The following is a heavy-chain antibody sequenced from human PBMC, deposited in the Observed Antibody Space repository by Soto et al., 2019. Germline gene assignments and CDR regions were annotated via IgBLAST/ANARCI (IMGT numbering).Heavy chain of an antibody. D-gene: IGHD5-12*01. J-gene: IGHJ4*02. CDR2: INWNGGST. CDR1: GFTFDEYG. V-gene: IGHV3-20*04. CDR3: ARDLSGYVPFDY. Sequence: PALSLRPSRTASGFTFDEYGTSWVRQAPGKGLEWVSGINWNGGSTGYADSVKGRFTISRDNAKNSLYLQMNSLRAEDTALYYCARDLSGYVPFDYWGQGT.